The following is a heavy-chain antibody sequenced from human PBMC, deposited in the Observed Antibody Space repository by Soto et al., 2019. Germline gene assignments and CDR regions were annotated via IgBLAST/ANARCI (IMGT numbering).Heavy chain of an antibody. CDR3: ASVSYDFGNWFNP. J-gene: IGHJ5*02. CDR1: GYSISSGYY. V-gene: IGHV4-38-2*01. Sequence: PSETLSLTCAVSGYSISSGYYWGWIRQPPGKGLEWIGSIYHSGSTYYNPSLKSRVTISVDTSKNQFSLKLSSVTAADTAVYYCASVSYDFGNWFNPWGQGTLVTVSS. D-gene: IGHD3-3*01. CDR2: IYHSGST.